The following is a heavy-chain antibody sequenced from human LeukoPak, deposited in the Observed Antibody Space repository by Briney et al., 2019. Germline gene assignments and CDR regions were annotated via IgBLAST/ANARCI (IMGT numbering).Heavy chain of an antibody. D-gene: IGHD5-24*01. CDR3: ASAPDGYNYFDY. J-gene: IGHJ4*02. Sequence: SETLSLNCAVYGGSFSAYYWSWIRQPPGKGLEWIGEINHSGSTNYNPSLKSRVTISVDTSKNQFSLKLSSVTAADTAVYYCASAPDGYNYFDYWGQGTLVTVSS. CDR2: INHSGST. CDR1: GGSFSAYY. V-gene: IGHV4-34*01.